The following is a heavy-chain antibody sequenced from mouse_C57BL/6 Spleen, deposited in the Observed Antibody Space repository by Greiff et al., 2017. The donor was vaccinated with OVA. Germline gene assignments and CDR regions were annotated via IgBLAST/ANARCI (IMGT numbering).Heavy chain of an antibody. CDR3: ARERNYYGSSYSYFDY. V-gene: IGHV1-54*01. J-gene: IGHJ2*01. D-gene: IGHD1-1*01. CDR2: INPGSGGT. CDR1: GYAFTNYL. Sequence: QVQLQQSGAELVRPGTSVKVSCKASGYAFTNYLIEWVKQRPGQGLEWIGVINPGSGGTNYNEKFKGKATLTADKSSSTAYMQLSSLTSEDSAVYFCARERNYYGSSYSYFDYWGQGTTLTVSS.